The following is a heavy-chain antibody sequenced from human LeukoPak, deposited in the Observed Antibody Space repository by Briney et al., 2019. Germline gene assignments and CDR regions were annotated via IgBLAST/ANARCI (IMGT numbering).Heavy chain of an antibody. Sequence: ASVKVSCKASGYTFTSYAMHWVRQAPGQRLEWMGWINAGNGNTKYPQKFQGRVTITRDTSASTAYMELSSLRSEDTVVYYCARAQKYCSSTSSYPYCYYCMDV. CDR1: GYTFTSYA. J-gene: IGHJ6*03. CDR2: INAGNGNT. CDR3: ARAQKYCSSTSSYPYCYYCMDV. D-gene: IGHD2-2*01. V-gene: IGHV1-3*01.